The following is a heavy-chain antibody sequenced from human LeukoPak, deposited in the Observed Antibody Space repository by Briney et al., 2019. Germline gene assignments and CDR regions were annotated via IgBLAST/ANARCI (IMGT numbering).Heavy chain of an antibody. D-gene: IGHD6-6*01. CDR3: ARLSSLANIAARGRTWLDP. V-gene: IGHV4-59*01. Sequence: SETLSVTCTVSGDSINNSYWTWIRQPPGKGLEWIGHIYYSGSTNYSPSLKSRVTISVDTSKNQFSLKLSSVTAADTAVYYCARLSSLANIAARGRTWLDPWGQGSLVTVSS. CDR1: GDSINNSY. CDR2: IYYSGST. J-gene: IGHJ5*02.